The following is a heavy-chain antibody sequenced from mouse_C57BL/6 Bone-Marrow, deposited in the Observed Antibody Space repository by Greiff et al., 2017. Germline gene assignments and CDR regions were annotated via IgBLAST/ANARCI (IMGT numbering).Heavy chain of an antibody. CDR1: GYTFTEYT. CDR2: FYPGSGSI. D-gene: IGHD2-2*01. CDR3: ARHEEGLRRPYFDY. V-gene: IGHV1-62-2*01. Sequence: VQVVESGAELVKPGASVKLSCKASGYTFTEYTIHWVKQRSGQGLEWIGWFYPGSGSIKYNEKFKDKATLTADKSSSTVYMELSRLTSEDSAVXFCARHEEGLRRPYFDYWGQGTTLTVSS. J-gene: IGHJ2*01.